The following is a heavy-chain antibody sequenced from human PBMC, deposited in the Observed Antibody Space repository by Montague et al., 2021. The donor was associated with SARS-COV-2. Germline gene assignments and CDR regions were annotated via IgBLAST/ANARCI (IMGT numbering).Heavy chain of an antibody. Sequence: SETLSLTCTVSGGSVSSGGSYWSWIRQPPGKGLEWIGYIYYSGSTYYNPSLKSRVTISVDTSKNQFSLKLSSVTAADTAVYYCAREPESTITIFGVVSRYGMDVWGQGTTVTVSS. CDR3: AREPESTITIFGVVSRYGMDV. D-gene: IGHD3-3*01. V-gene: IGHV4-61*08. J-gene: IGHJ6*02. CDR2: IYYSGST. CDR1: GGSVSSGGSY.